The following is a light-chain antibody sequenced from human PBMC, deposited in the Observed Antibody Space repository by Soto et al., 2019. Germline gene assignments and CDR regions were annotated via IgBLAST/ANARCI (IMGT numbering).Light chain of an antibody. J-gene: IGLJ2*01. V-gene: IGLV2-14*01. CDR2: EVR. CDR3: SSFSSRYTLV. CDR1: SRDVGAYNL. Sequence: QSALTQPGSVSGSPGQSITISCSGTSRDVGAYNLVSWYQQRPGKAPKLLIYEVRNRPSGLSYRFSGSKSGNTASLTISSLLPEDEADYFCSSFSSRYTLVFGGGTKVTVL.